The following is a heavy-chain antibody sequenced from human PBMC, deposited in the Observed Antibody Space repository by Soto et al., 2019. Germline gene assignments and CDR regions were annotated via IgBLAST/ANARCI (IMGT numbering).Heavy chain of an antibody. CDR3: ARDPVVVVLVPRGPPYGMDV. CDR2: ISYDGTNT. Sequence: GGSLRLSCAASGFIFSTFTMHWVRQAPGKGLEWVAVISYDGTNTYYADSVRGRFTISRDNSKNTLDLQMSSLRPEDTAVYYCARDPVVVVLVPRGPPYGMDVWGQGTTVTVSS. CDR1: GFIFSTFT. D-gene: IGHD2-2*01. J-gene: IGHJ6*02. V-gene: IGHV3-30-3*01.